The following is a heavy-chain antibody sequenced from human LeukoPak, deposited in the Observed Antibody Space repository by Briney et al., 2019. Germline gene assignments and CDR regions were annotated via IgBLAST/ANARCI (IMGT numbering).Heavy chain of an antibody. J-gene: IGHJ4*02. D-gene: IGHD3-10*01. V-gene: IGHV3-7*01. CDR3: AREGAYGSGSYSDYFDY. CDR1: GFTFSSYW. CDR2: IEQDGSEK. Sequence: GGSLRLSCAASGFTFSSYWMSWVRQAPGKGLEWAANIEQDGSEKYYVDSVKGRFTISRDNAKNSLYLQMNSLRAEDTAVYYCAREGAYGSGSYSDYFDYWGQGTLVTVSS.